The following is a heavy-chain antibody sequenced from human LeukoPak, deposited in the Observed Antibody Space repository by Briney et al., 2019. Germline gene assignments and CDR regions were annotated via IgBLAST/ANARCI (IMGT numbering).Heavy chain of an antibody. D-gene: IGHD2-15*01. V-gene: IGHV3-53*01. Sequence: GESLRLSCAASGFTVSSNYMSWVRQAPGKGLEWVSVIYSDGSTYYADSVKGRFTISRDNSKNTLYLQMNSLRAEDTAVYYCARDVYCSGGSCYQHWGQGTLVTVSS. J-gene: IGHJ1*01. CDR2: IYSDGST. CDR1: GFTVSSNY. CDR3: ARDVYCSGGSCYQH.